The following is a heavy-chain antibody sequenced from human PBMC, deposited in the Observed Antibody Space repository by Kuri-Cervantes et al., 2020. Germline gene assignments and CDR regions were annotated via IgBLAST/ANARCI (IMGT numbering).Heavy chain of an antibody. J-gene: IGHJ4*02. D-gene: IGHD2-15*01. V-gene: IGHV3-23*01. Sequence: GGSLRLSCAASGFTFSSYAMSWVRQAPGKGLEWVSGISSSGSSTFYADSVKGRLTISRDNSKNTLYLQVNSLRVEDTAVYYCASGCSGGSCYFDYWGQGTLVTVSS. CDR3: ASGCSGGSCYFDY. CDR1: GFTFSSYA. CDR2: ISSSGSST.